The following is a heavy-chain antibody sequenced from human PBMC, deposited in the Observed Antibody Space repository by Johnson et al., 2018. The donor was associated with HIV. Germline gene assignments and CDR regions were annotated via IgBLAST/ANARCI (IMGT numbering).Heavy chain of an antibody. Sequence: QVQLVESGGGVVQPGRSLRLSCAASGFTFSTYAMHWVRQAPGKGLEWVALISYDGSNKYYADSVKGRFTISRDNSKNTLYLQMNTLRAEDTAVYYCAIEQNIVGANVGFDIWGQGTMVPVSS. D-gene: IGHD1-26*01. J-gene: IGHJ3*02. V-gene: IGHV3-30*04. CDR1: GFTFSTYA. CDR3: AIEQNIVGANVGFDI. CDR2: ISYDGSNK.